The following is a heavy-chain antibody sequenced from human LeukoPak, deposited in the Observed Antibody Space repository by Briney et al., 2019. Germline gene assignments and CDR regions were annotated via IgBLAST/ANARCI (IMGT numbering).Heavy chain of an antibody. J-gene: IGHJ4*02. V-gene: IGHV3-66*01. CDR2: VYSGDST. CDR1: GFTVSSNY. Sequence: GGSLRLSCVASGFTVSSNYMSWVRQAPGKGLEWVSVVYSGDSTYYADSVKDRFTISRDISKNTLYLQMNSLRAEDTAVYYCARVEYDYVWGSYRYYFDYWGQGTLVTVSS. D-gene: IGHD3-16*02. CDR3: ARVEYDYVWGSYRYYFDY.